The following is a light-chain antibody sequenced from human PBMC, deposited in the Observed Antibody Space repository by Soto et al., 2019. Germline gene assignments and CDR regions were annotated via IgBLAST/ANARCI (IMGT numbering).Light chain of an antibody. Sequence: QSVLTQPPSASGTPGQRVTISCSGSSSNIGSNIVTWYQHLPGTAPKLLIYSNNQRPSGVPDRFSGSKSGTSASLAISGLQSEDAADYYCAAWDDSLNGWVFGGGTKLTVL. J-gene: IGLJ3*02. CDR2: SNN. CDR1: SSNIGSNI. V-gene: IGLV1-44*01. CDR3: AAWDDSLNGWV.